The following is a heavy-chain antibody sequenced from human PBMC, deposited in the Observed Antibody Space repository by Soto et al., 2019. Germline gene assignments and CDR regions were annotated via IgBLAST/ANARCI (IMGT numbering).Heavy chain of an antibody. D-gene: IGHD3-3*01. V-gene: IGHV5-10-1*01. CDR3: ARHGGFFEWVLALWEYYYYGMDV. Sequence: GEALKISSKGSGYGFTNYWIRWVRQMPGKGPEWMGRIDPSDSYTNYSPSFQGHVTISADKSISTAYLQWSSRKASGTAMYYCARHGGFFEWVLALWEYYYYGMDVWGQGTTVTVSS. CDR1: GYGFTNYW. CDR2: IDPSDSYT. J-gene: IGHJ6*02.